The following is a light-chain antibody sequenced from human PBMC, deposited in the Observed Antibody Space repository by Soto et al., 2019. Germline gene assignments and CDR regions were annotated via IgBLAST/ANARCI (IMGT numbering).Light chain of an antibody. J-gene: IGKJ4*01. CDR3: QQYNNWPQT. CDR2: GAS. CDR1: QSVSSN. V-gene: IGKV3-15*01. Sequence: EIVMTQSPATLSVSPGERATLSCRASQSVSSNLAWYQQKPGQAPRLLIYGASTRATGIPARFSGSGSGTEFTLTISSLQSEDFAVYYCQQYNNWPQTFGGGTKV.